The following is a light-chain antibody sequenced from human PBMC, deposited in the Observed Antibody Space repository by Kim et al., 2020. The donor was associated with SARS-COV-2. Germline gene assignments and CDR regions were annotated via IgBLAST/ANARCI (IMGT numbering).Light chain of an antibody. J-gene: IGLJ2*01. CDR1: SSNIVNNY. Sequence: QSVLTQPPSVSAAPGQKVTISCSGRSSNIVNNYVYWYQRLPGTAPKLLIYDNDKRPSGISDRFSGSKSGTSATLGITGLQPGDEADYYCGTWDSSLSAAVFGGGTQLTVL. CDR2: DND. V-gene: IGLV1-51*01. CDR3: GTWDSSLSAAV.